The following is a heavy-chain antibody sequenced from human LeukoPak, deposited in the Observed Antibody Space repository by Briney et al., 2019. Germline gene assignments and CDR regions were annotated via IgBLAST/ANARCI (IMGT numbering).Heavy chain of an antibody. CDR2: IKKDGSKQ. V-gene: IGHV3-7*01. Sequence: GGSLRLSCAASGFTFSNYCLSWVRQAPGKGLEWVANIKKDGSKQYYVDSVKGRFTISRDNAKNSLSLQMTSLRAEDTAIYYCARDLRSGTRYDLFDHWGQGTLVTVSS. D-gene: IGHD2-2*01. CDR3: ARDLRSGTRYDLFDH. CDR1: GFTFSNYC. J-gene: IGHJ4*02.